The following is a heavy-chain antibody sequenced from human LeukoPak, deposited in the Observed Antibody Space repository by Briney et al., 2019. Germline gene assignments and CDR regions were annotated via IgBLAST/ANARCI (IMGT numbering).Heavy chain of an antibody. Sequence: PSETLSLTCTVSGGSISSYYWSWIRQPPGKGLEWIGYIYYSGSTDYNPSLKSRVTISVDTSKNQISLKLSSVTAADTAVYYCAKAYYGSGSYYPWGQGTLVTVSS. J-gene: IGHJ4*02. CDR3: AKAYYGSGSYYP. CDR2: IYYSGST. CDR1: GGSISSYY. V-gene: IGHV4-59*01. D-gene: IGHD3-10*01.